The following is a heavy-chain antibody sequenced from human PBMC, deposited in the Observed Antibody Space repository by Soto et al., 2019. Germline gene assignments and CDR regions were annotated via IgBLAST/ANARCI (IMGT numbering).Heavy chain of an antibody. CDR3: ARDSRELLRGYYYGMDV. V-gene: IGHV4-31*03. CDR2: IYYSGST. J-gene: IGHJ6*02. Sequence: QVQLQESGPGLVKPSQTLSLTCTVSGGSISSGGYYWSWIRQHPGKGLEWIGYIYYSGSTYYNPSLKSRVTISVDTSKNQFSLKLSSVTAADTAVYYCARDSRELLRGYYYGMDVWGQGTTVTVSS. D-gene: IGHD1-26*01. CDR1: GGSISSGGYY.